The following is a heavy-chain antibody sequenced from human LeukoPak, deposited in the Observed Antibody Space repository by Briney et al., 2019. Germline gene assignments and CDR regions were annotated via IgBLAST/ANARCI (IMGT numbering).Heavy chain of an antibody. D-gene: IGHD3-3*01. Sequence: GGSLRLSCAASGFTFGSCWMNWVRQTPGKGLEWVANINQDGSQKFYVDSVKGRFTISRDNANNSLYLQMNSLRAEDTAMYYCARERGSGFFDFWGQGTLVTVSS. CDR1: GFTFGSCW. V-gene: IGHV3-7*03. CDR3: ARERGSGFFDF. CDR2: INQDGSQK. J-gene: IGHJ4*02.